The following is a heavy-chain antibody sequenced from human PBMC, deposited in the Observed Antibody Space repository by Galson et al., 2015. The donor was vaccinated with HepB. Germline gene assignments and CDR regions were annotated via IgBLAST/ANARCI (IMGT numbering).Heavy chain of an antibody. J-gene: IGHJ4*02. Sequence: SETLSLTCTVSGGSISSYYWNWIRQPPVKGLEWIGYFFYTGGTYYNPSLQSRVTFSVDTSRKQFSLNLTSVTAADTAVYYCARGRGGFGRGGYAWRGFDYWGQGTPVTVSS. CDR1: GGSISSYY. CDR3: ARGRGGFGRGGYAWRGFDY. D-gene: IGHD3-16*01. CDR2: FFYTGGT. V-gene: IGHV4-59*01.